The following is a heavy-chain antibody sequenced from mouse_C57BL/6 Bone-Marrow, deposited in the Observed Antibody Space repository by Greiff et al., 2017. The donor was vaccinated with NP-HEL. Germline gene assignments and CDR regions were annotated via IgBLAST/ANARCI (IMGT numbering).Heavy chain of an antibody. J-gene: IGHJ3*01. CDR1: GFTFSSYG. V-gene: IGHV5-6*01. CDR3: ARQYYGSSWAWFAY. CDR2: ISSGGSYT. D-gene: IGHD1-1*01. Sequence: EVHLVESGGDLVKPGGSLKLSCAASGFTFSSYGMSWVRQTPDKRLEWVATISSGGSYTYYPDSVKGRFTISRDNAKNTLYLQMSSLKSEDTAMYYCARQYYGSSWAWFAYWGQGTLVTVSA.